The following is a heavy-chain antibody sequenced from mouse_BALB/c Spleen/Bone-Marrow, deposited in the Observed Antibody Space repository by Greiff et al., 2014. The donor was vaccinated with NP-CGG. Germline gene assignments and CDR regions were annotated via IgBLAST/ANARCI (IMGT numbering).Heavy chain of an antibody. Sequence: SGAELMKPGASVKISCKASGYTFSSYWIEWVKQRPGHGLEWIGKILPGSGNTNHNENFKGEATLTADTSSNTVYMQLSSLTSEDSAVYYCARRVLYFFDFWGQGTTLTVSS. V-gene: IGHV1-9*01. J-gene: IGHJ2*01. D-gene: IGHD2-3*01. CDR1: GYTFSSYW. CDR2: ILPGSGNT. CDR3: ARRVLYFFDF.